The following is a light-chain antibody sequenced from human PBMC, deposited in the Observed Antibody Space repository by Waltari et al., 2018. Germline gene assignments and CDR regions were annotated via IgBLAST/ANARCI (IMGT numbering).Light chain of an antibody. CDR1: SSDVGPFDS. J-gene: IGLJ1*01. Sequence: QSALTQPASVSGSPGQSITISCTGTSSDVGPFDSVSWYQQHPGKAPQLIIYEVIRRPSGISDRFSGSKSDNTASLTIFDHQPEDEADYYCSSFTTRSTYAFGAGTKVTVL. CDR2: EVI. V-gene: IGLV2-14*01. CDR3: SSFTTRSTYA.